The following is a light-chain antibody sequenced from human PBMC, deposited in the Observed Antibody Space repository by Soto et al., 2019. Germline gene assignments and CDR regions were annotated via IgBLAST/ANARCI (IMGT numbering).Light chain of an antibody. CDR3: TSYTSGSTLVV. V-gene: IGLV2-14*01. CDR2: EVT. J-gene: IGLJ2*01. CDR1: SNDVGGYDF. Sequence: QSALTQPASVSGSPGQSITISCTGTSNDVGGYDFVSWYQHHPGKAPKLIIYEVTNQPSGVSNRFSASKSGNTASLTISGLQTDDEADYYCTSYTSGSTLVVFGGGTKLTVL.